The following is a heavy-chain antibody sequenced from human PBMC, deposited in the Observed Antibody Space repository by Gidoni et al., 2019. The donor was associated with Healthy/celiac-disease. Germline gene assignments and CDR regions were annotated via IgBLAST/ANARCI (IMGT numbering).Heavy chain of an antibody. Sequence: QVQLAQSGAAVTKPGASVKVSGKASGYTFTGYYMHWVRQAPGQGLEWMGWINPNSGGTNYAQKFQGRVTMTRDTSISTAYMELSRLRSDDTAVYYCVAATKSLYWYFDLWGRGTLVTVSS. CDR1: GYTFTGYY. CDR3: VAATKSLYWYFDL. D-gene: IGHD2-15*01. CDR2: INPNSGGT. V-gene: IGHV1-2*02. J-gene: IGHJ2*01.